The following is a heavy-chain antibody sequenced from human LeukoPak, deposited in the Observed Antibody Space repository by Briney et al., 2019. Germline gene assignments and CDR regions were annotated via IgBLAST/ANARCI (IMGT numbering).Heavy chain of an antibody. CDR3: ATGPPNGDYDGSYFDY. Sequence: GASVKVSCKVSGYTLTELSMHWVRQAPGKGLEWMGGFDPEDGETIYTQKFQGRVTITADESTSTAYMELSSLRSEDTAVYYCATGPPNGDYDGSYFDYWGQGTLVTVSS. J-gene: IGHJ4*02. V-gene: IGHV1-24*01. CDR2: FDPEDGET. D-gene: IGHD4-17*01. CDR1: GYTLTELS.